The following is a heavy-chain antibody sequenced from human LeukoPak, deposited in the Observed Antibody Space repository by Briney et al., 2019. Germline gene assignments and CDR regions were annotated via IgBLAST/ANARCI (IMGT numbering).Heavy chain of an antibody. D-gene: IGHD5-12*01. CDR2: IYYSGCT. J-gene: IGHJ5*02. CDR3: ARVEGGGYVLGRFDP. CDR1: GGSISSGDYY. Sequence: PSETLSLTCTVSGGSISSGDYYWSWIRQPPGKGLEWIGYIYYSGCTYYNPSLKSRVTISVDTSKNQFSLKLSSVTAADTAVYYCARVEGGGYVLGRFDPWGQGTLVTVSS. V-gene: IGHV4-30-4*01.